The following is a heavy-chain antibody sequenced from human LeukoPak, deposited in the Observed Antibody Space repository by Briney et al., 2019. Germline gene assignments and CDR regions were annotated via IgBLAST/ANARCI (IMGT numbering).Heavy chain of an antibody. J-gene: IGHJ4*02. CDR3: ARISRDDYGYYDYFDY. D-gene: IGHD4-17*01. CDR2: IDWDDDK. CDR1: GFSLSTIGLC. Sequence: SGPALVKPTQTLTLTCIVSGFSLSTIGLCVSWIRQPPGKALEWLALIDWDDDKYYSTSLKTRLTISKDTSKNQVVLTMTNMDPADTATYYCARISRDDYGYYDYFDYWGQGTLVTVSS. V-gene: IGHV2-70*01.